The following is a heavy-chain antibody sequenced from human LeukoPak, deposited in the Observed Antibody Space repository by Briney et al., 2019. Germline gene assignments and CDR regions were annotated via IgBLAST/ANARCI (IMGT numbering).Heavy chain of an antibody. CDR1: GFTFRSYG. D-gene: IGHD6-13*01. CDR2: MSYDGTNE. Sequence: GGSLRLSCAASGFTFRSYGIHWVRQAPGKGLEWVAVMSYDGTNEYYADSLKGRFTISRDNSKNTLFLQMNSLRADDTAVYYCAKSFGPVIAAAGTGADWGQGTLVTVSS. J-gene: IGHJ4*02. V-gene: IGHV3-30*18. CDR3: AKSFGPVIAAAGTGAD.